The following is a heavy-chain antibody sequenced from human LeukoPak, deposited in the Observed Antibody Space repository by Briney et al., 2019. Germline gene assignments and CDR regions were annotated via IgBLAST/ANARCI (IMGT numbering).Heavy chain of an antibody. CDR1: GGSISSSSYY. V-gene: IGHV4-39*01. J-gene: IGHJ1*01. CDR3: ARHAYCGGDCKESLPEYFQH. D-gene: IGHD2-21*02. CDR2: IYYSGST. Sequence: SETLSLTCTVSGGSISSSSYYWGWIRQPPGKGLEWIGSIYYSGSTYYNPSLKSRVTISVDTSKNQFSLKLSSVTAADTAAYYCARHAYCGGDCKESLPEYFQHWGQGTLVTVSS.